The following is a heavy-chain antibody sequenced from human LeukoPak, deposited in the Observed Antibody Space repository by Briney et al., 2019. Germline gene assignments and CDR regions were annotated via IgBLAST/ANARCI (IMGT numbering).Heavy chain of an antibody. CDR1: GGSISSYY. Sequence: SETLSLTCTVSGGSISSYYWSWIRQPPGKGLEWIGYIYYSGSTNYNPSLKSRVTISVGTSKNQFSLKLSSVTAADTAMYYCARVSGYDWESFYDYWGQGSLVTVPS. D-gene: IGHD5-12*01. V-gene: IGHV4-59*01. CDR2: IYYSGST. CDR3: ARVSGYDWESFYDY. J-gene: IGHJ4*02.